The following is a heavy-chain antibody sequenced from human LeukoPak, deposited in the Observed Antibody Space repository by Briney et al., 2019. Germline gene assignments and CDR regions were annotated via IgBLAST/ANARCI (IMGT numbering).Heavy chain of an antibody. D-gene: IGHD1-14*01. V-gene: IGHV3-30*04. CDR3: ASPDPGIRTNPFDY. J-gene: IGHJ4*02. Sequence: GGFLRLSCAASGYTFSSYAMHWVRQAPGKGLEWVAVISYDGSNKYYADSVKGRFTISRDNSKNTLYLQMNSLRAEDTAVYYCASPDPGIRTNPFDYWGQGTLVTVSS. CDR1: GYTFSSYA. CDR2: ISYDGSNK.